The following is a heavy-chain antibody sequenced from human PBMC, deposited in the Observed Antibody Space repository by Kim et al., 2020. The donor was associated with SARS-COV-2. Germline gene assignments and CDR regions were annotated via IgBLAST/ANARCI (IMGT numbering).Heavy chain of an antibody. D-gene: IGHD4-17*01. Sequence: YYADSVKGRFTISRDNSKNTLYLQMNSLRAEDTAVYYCAKDLTYANWFDPWGQGTLVTVSS. V-gene: IGHV3-30*02. CDR3: AKDLTYANWFDP. J-gene: IGHJ5*02.